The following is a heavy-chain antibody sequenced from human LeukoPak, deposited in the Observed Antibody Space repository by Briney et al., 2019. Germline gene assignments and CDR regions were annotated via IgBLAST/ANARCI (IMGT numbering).Heavy chain of an antibody. Sequence: GGSLRLSCAASGFTFSSYGMSWVRQAPGKGLEWVSCISSSSSYIYYADSVKGRFTISRDNAKNSLYLQMNSLRVEDTAVYYCARAHNWKYGTFDYWGQGTLVTVSS. D-gene: IGHD1-7*01. CDR1: GFTFSSYG. CDR2: ISSSSSYI. V-gene: IGHV3-21*01. CDR3: ARAHNWKYGTFDY. J-gene: IGHJ4*02.